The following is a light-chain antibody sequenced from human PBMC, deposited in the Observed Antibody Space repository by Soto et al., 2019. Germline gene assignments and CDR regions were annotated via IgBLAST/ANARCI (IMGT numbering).Light chain of an antibody. CDR2: INN. V-gene: IGLV1-44*01. CDR3: AAWDETLPGYV. J-gene: IGLJ1*01. CDR1: DSDVGTNS. Sequence: QSVLPQTPSASGAPGQKVVISCSGSDSDVGTNSVNWYQQVPGAAPKLLIYINNKRPAGVPDRFSGSKSGTSASLAISGLRSEDGADYYCAAWDETLPGYVFGSGTKVTV.